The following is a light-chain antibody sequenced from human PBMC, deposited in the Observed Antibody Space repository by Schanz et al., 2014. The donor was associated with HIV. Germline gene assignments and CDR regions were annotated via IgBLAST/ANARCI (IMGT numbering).Light chain of an antibody. CDR2: EVS. Sequence: QSALTQPASVSGSPGQSITLSCTGSNSDIGSYGLVSWYQQHPGKSPKLMIYEVSKRPSGVPDRFSGSKSGNTASLTVSGLQAEDEADFYCATWDDSLNGWVFGGGTKLTVL. CDR3: ATWDDSLNGWV. CDR1: NSDIGSYGL. J-gene: IGLJ3*02. V-gene: IGLV2-14*02.